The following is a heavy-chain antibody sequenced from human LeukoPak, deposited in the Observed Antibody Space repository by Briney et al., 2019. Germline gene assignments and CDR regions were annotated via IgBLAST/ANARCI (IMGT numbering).Heavy chain of an antibody. CDR3: ARVEMGTIMNF. V-gene: IGHV3-53*01. CDR2: IYSGGDV. CDR1: GFTFSSYG. Sequence: PGGSLRLSCAASGFTFSSYGMHWVRQAPGKGLEWVSLIYSGGDVYYADSVKGRFIISRDNSKNTLYLQMNSLRAEDTAIYYCARVEMGTIMNFWGQGTLVTVSS. J-gene: IGHJ4*02. D-gene: IGHD5-24*01.